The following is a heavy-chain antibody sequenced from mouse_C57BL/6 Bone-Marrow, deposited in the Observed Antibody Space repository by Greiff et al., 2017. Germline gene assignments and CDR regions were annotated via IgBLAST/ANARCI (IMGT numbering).Heavy chain of an antibody. CDR3: ASPYDGYYLFAY. CDR2: INPGSGGT. V-gene: IGHV1-54*01. CDR1: GYAFTNYL. D-gene: IGHD2-3*01. Sequence: QVQLQQSGAELVRPGTSVKVSCKASGYAFTNYLIEWVKQRPGQGLEWIGVINPGSGGTNYNEKFKGKATLTADKSYSTAYMQLSSLTSEDSAVYFCASPYDGYYLFAYWGQGTLVTVSA. J-gene: IGHJ3*01.